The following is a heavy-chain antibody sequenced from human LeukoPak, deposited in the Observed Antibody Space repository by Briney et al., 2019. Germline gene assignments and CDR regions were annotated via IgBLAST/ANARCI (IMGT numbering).Heavy chain of an antibody. CDR3: ARDNGNYDYVWGSYRYGLLDY. CDR1: GGTFSSYA. Sequence: SVKGSCKASGGTFSSYAISWVRQAPGQGLWWVGGIIPIFGTANYAQKFQGRVTITADESTNTAYTELSSLRSEDTAVYYCARDNGNYDYVWGSYRYGLLDYWGQGTLVTVSS. V-gene: IGHV1-69*01. CDR2: IIPIFGTA. D-gene: IGHD3-16*02. J-gene: IGHJ4*02.